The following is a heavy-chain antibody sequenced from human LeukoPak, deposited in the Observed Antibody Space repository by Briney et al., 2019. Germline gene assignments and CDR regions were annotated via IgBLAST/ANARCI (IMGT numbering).Heavy chain of an antibody. CDR2: INHSGST. J-gene: IGHJ4*02. CDR1: GGSFSGYY. V-gene: IGHV4-34*01. D-gene: IGHD5-18*01. Sequence: PSETLSLTCAVYGGSFSGYYWSWIRQPPGKGLEWIGEINHSGSTNYNPSLKSRVTISVDTSKNQFSLKLSSVTAADTAVYYCARLDVDTAMPYDYWGQGTLVTVSS. CDR3: ARLDVDTAMPYDY.